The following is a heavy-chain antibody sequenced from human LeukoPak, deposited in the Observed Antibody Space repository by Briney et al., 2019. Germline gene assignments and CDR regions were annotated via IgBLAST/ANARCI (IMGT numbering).Heavy chain of an antibody. CDR1: GFTFSSYS. Sequence: GGSLRLSCAASGFTFSSYSMNWVRQAPGKGLEWVSSISSSSSYIYYADSVKGRFTISRDNAKKSLYLQMNSLRAEDTAVYYCARDRGGNSDFDYWGQGTLVTVSS. V-gene: IGHV3-21*01. CDR2: ISSSSSYI. J-gene: IGHJ4*02. CDR3: ARDRGGNSDFDY. D-gene: IGHD4-23*01.